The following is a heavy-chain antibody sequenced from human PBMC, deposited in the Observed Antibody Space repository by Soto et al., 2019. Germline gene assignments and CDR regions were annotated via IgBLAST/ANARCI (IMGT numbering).Heavy chain of an antibody. CDR1: GGSFSGYY. D-gene: IGHD6-6*01. J-gene: IGHJ5*02. CDR2: INHSGST. Sequence: PSETLSLTCAVYGGSFSGYYWSWIRQPPGKGLEWIGEINHSGSTNYNPSLKRRVTISVDTSKNQFSLKLSSVTAADTAVYYCARGRPAARPSRINWFDPWGQGTLVTVSS. V-gene: IGHV4-34*01. CDR3: ARGRPAARPSRINWFDP.